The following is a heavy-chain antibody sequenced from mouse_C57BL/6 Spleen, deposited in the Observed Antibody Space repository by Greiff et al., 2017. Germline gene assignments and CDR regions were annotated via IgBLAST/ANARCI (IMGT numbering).Heavy chain of an antibody. CDR2: IDPGNGDT. J-gene: IGHJ2*01. CDR3: TGVGTDY. Sequence: VQLQQSGAELVRPGASVKLSCTASGFNIKDDYMHWVKQRPEQGLEWIGWIDPGNGDTEYASKFQGKATITADTSSNTAYLQLSSLTSEDTAVYYCTGVGTDYWGQGTTLTVSS. D-gene: IGHD4-1*01. CDR1: GFNIKDDY. V-gene: IGHV14-4*01.